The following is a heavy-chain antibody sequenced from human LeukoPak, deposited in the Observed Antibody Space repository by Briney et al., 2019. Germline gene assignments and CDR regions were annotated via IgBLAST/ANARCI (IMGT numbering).Heavy chain of an antibody. D-gene: IGHD5-18*01. CDR3: ARDICGYNYGCFDS. Sequence: SETLSLTCTVSGGSISSGSYYWSWIRQPAGKGLEWIGRIYTTGSTNYNPSLKSRVTISLDTSKNQFSLNLRSVTAADTAVYYCARDICGYNYGCFDSWGQGTLVTVSS. CDR2: IYTTGST. V-gene: IGHV4-61*02. CDR1: GGSISSGSYY. J-gene: IGHJ4*02.